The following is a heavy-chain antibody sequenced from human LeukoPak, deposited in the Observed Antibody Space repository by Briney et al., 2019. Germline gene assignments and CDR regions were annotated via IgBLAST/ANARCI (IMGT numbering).Heavy chain of an antibody. CDR1: GFTFTSSA. D-gene: IGHD3-22*01. CDR2: IVVGSGNT. V-gene: IGHV1-58*01. CDR3: AAVNYDSSGYLDAFDI. J-gene: IGHJ3*02. Sequence: SVKVSCEASGFTFTSSAVQWVRQARGQRLEWIGWIVVGSGNTNYAQKFQERVTITRDMSTSTAYMELSSLRSEDTAVYYCAAVNYDSSGYLDAFDIWGQGTMVTVSS.